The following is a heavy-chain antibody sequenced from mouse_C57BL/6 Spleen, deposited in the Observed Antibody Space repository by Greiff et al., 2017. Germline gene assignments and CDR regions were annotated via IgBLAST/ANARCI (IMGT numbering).Heavy chain of an antibody. V-gene: IGHV1-52*01. D-gene: IGHD1-1*01. CDR1: GYTFTSYW. Sequence: QVHVKQSGAELVRPGSSVKLSCKASGYTFTSYWMHWVKQRPIQGLEWIGNIDPSDSETHYNQKFKDKATLTVDKSSSTAYMQLSSLTSEDSAVYYCAVYGSPGYFDVWGTGTTVTVSS. J-gene: IGHJ1*03. CDR3: AVYGSPGYFDV. CDR2: IDPSDSET.